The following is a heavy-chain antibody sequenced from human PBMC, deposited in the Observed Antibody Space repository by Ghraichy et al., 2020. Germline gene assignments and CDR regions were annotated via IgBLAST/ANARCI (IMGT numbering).Heavy chain of an antibody. V-gene: IGHV4-59*01. D-gene: IGHD5-12*01. Sequence: SQTLSLTCTVSGGSISSYYWSWIRQPPGKGLEWIGYIYYSGSTNYNPSLKSRVTISVDTSKNQFSLKLSSVTAADTAVYYCASSYSGYRSVGREFDYWGQGTLVTVSS. CDR3: ASSYSGYRSVGREFDY. CDR2: IYYSGST. CDR1: GGSISSYY. J-gene: IGHJ4*02.